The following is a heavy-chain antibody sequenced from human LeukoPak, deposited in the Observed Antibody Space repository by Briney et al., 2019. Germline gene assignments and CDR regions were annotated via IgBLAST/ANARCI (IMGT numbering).Heavy chain of an antibody. D-gene: IGHD5-12*01. Sequence: PGGSLRLSCAASGFSLRSYGMHWVRQAPGKGLEWVSVIYSGGSTYYADSVKGRFTISRDISKNTLYLQMNSLRAEDTAVYYCARDRGGGYAFGGQGTLVTVSS. CDR1: GFSLRSYG. CDR2: IYSGGST. CDR3: ARDRGGGYAF. J-gene: IGHJ4*02. V-gene: IGHV3-53*01.